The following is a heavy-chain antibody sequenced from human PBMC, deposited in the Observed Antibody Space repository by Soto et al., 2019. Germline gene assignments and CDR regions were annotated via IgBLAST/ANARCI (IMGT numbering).Heavy chain of an antibody. D-gene: IGHD2-8*01. CDR1: GFTFSNAW. CDR3: TTDGDIVLMVYATHYYYGMDV. J-gene: IGHJ6*02. Sequence: EVPLVESGGGLVKPGGSLRLSCAASGFTFSNAWMNWVRQAPGKGLEWVGRIKSKTDGGTTDYAAPVKGRFTISRYDSKITLYLKMSSLKTEDTAVYYCTTDGDIVLMVYATHYYYGMDVWGQGTTVTVSS. V-gene: IGHV3-15*07. CDR2: IKSKTDGGTT.